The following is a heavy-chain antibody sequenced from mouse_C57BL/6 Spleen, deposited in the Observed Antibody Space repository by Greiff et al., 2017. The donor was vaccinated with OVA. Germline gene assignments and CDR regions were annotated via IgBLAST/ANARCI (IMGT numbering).Heavy chain of an antibody. CDR3: ARSDYYGSSYWFDY. CDR2: INPNNGGT. CDR1: GYTFTDYN. D-gene: IGHD1-1*01. Sequence: EVKLQQSGPELVKPGASVKMSCKASGYTFTDYNMHWVKQSHGKSLEWIGYINPNNGGTSYNQKFKGKATLTVNKSSSTAYMELRSLTSEDSAVYYCARSDYYGSSYWFDYWGQGTTLTVSS. V-gene: IGHV1-22*01. J-gene: IGHJ2*01.